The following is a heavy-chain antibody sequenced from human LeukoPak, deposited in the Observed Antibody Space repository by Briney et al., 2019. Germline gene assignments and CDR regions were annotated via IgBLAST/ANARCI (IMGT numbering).Heavy chain of an antibody. CDR3: AGGSGFRTFFGY. J-gene: IGHJ4*02. CDR1: GFTFSSYW. D-gene: IGHD3-10*01. CDR2: IKQDGSEK. V-gene: IGHV3-7*01. Sequence: GGSLRLSCAASGFTFSSYWMSWVRQAPGKGLEWVANIKQDGSEKYYVDSVKGRFTISRDNSKNTLYLQMNSLRAEDTAVYYCAGGSGFRTFFGYWGQGTLVTVSS.